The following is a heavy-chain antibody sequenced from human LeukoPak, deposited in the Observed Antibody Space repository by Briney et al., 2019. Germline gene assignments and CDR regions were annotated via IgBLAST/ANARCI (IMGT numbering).Heavy chain of an antibody. D-gene: IGHD2/OR15-2a*01. CDR1: GGTFSSYA. Sequence: GASVKVSCKASGGTFSSYAISWVRQAPGQGLERMGWMSPKSGNTGYAQKFQGRVTITADESTSTAYMELSSLRSEDTAVYYCARDFSTGLLDYWGQGTLVTVSS. CDR3: ARDFSTGLLDY. V-gene: IGHV1-69*13. J-gene: IGHJ4*02. CDR2: MSPKSGNT.